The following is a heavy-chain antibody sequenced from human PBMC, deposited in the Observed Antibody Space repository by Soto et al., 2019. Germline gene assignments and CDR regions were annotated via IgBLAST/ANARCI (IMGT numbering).Heavy chain of an antibody. Sequence: SETLSLTCAVYGGSFSGYYWSWIRQPPGKGLEWIGEINHSGSTNYNPSLKSRVTISVDASKNQFFLDLSSVTAADTAVYYCAIWSSHYSNLPFDIWGQGTMVTVSS. CDR2: INHSGST. J-gene: IGHJ3*02. D-gene: IGHD4-4*01. CDR3: AIWSSHYSNLPFDI. V-gene: IGHV4-34*01. CDR1: GGSFSGYY.